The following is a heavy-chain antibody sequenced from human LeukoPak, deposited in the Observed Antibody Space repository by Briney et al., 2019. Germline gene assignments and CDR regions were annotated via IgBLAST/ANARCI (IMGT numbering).Heavy chain of an antibody. Sequence: PGGSLRLSCAASGFTFSSYSMNWVRQAPGKGLEWVSYISSSSSTIYYADSVKGRFTISRDNAKNSLYLQMNSLRDEDTAVYYCAREIAGRTHYYFDYWGQGTLVTVSS. V-gene: IGHV3-48*02. CDR2: ISSSSSTI. CDR3: AREIAGRTHYYFDY. CDR1: GFTFSSYS. J-gene: IGHJ4*02. D-gene: IGHD3-10*01.